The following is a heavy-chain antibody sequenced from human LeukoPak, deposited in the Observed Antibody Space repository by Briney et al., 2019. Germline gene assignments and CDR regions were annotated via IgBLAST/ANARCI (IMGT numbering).Heavy chain of an antibody. CDR1: GFTFSSYS. CDR3: ARALAGSYSYYYYGMDV. J-gene: IGHJ6*04. Sequence: GGSLRLSCGASGFTFSSYSMHWVRQAPGKGLEWVSSISSSSSYIYYADSVKGRFTISRDNAKNSLYLQMNSLRAEDTAVYYCARALAGSYSYYYYGMDVWGKGTTVTVSS. D-gene: IGHD3-10*01. V-gene: IGHV3-21*01. CDR2: ISSSSSYI.